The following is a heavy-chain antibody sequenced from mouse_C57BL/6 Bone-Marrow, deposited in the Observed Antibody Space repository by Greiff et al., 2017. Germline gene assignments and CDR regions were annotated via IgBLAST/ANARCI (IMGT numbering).Heavy chain of an antibody. CDR3: SIYGSSAYWYLDV. Sequence: VQLQQPGAELVKPGASVKMSCKASGYTFTSYWITWVKQRPGPGLEWIGDIYPGSGSTNYNEQFKSKATLTVDNSSSTAYMQLSSLTSEDSAVDYWSIYGSSAYWYLDVWGTGTTVTVSS. V-gene: IGHV1-55*01. CDR2: IYPGSGST. D-gene: IGHD1-1*01. CDR1: GYTFTSYW. J-gene: IGHJ1*03.